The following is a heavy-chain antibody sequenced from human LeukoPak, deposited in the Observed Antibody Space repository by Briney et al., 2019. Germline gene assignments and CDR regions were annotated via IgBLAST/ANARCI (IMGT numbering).Heavy chain of an antibody. Sequence: GGSLRLSCAASGFTFSSYSMNWVRQAPGKGLEWVSYISSSSSTIYYADSVKGRFTISRDNAKNSLYLQMNSLRAEDTAVYYCARVGATPGRRPYYFDYWGQGTLVTVSS. CDR1: GFTFSSYS. V-gene: IGHV3-48*01. D-gene: IGHD1-26*01. CDR2: ISSSSSTI. J-gene: IGHJ4*02. CDR3: ARVGATPGRRPYYFDY.